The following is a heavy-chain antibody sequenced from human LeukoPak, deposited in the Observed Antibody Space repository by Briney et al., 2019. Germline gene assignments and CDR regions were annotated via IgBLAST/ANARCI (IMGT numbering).Heavy chain of an antibody. D-gene: IGHD2-2*01. CDR3: AAGCSSTSCYWYYYTDV. Sequence: PSETLSLTRAVYGGSFSGYYWNWIRQPPGKGLEWIGEINQSGSTNYNPSLKSRVTISVDTSKKQFSLKLSPVTAADTAVYYCAAGCSSTSCYWYYYTDVWGKGTTVTVSS. J-gene: IGHJ6*03. CDR1: GGSFSGYY. V-gene: IGHV4-34*01. CDR2: INQSGST.